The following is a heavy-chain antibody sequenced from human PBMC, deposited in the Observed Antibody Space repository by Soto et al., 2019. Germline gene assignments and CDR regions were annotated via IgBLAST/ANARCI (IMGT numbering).Heavy chain of an antibody. D-gene: IGHD6-19*01. CDR3: AKDRYSSSRIFDY. Sequence: VGSLRLSCAASGFTLSSYAMSWVRRAPGKGLEWVAAISGSGTSTYYADSVKGRFTISKDNSKNTLYLQMNSLRAEDTAVYYCAKDRYSSSRIFDYWGQGTLVTVSS. J-gene: IGHJ4*02. V-gene: IGHV3-23*01. CDR2: ISGSGTST. CDR1: GFTLSSYA.